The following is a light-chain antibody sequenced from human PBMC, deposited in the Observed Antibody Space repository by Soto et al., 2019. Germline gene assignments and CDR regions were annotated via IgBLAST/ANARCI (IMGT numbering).Light chain of an antibody. CDR3: QQRYQWPLT. J-gene: IGKJ4*01. Sequence: EIVLTQSPATLSLSPGERATLSCRASQSVKNYLAWYQQKPGQAPRLLIYDASNRATGIPARFSGSGSGTDFTLSISSLEPEDFAVYYCQQRYQWPLTFGGGTKVEIK. CDR1: QSVKNY. CDR2: DAS. V-gene: IGKV3-11*01.